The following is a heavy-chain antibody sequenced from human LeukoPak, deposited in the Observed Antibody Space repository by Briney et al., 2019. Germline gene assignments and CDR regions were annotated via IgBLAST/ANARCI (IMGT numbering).Heavy chain of an antibody. CDR1: GFTFSSYD. CDR3: AKDPDYGDYGDY. CDR2: ISGSGGST. J-gene: IGHJ4*02. V-gene: IGHV3-23*01. Sequence: AGGSLRLSCAASGFTFSSYDMSWVRQAPGKGLEWVSAISGSGGSTYYADSVKGRFTISRDNSKNTLYLQMNSLRAEDTAVYYCAKDPDYGDYGDYWGQGTLVTVSS. D-gene: IGHD4-17*01.